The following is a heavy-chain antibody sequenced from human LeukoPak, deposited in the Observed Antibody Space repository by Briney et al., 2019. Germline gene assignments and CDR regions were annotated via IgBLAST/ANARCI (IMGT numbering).Heavy chain of an antibody. CDR2: IKQDGSET. CDR1: GFTFSSHW. V-gene: IGHV3-7*01. D-gene: IGHD3-16*01. CDR3: ARSPRRGEFDY. J-gene: IGHJ4*02. Sequence: PGGSLRLSCAASGFTFSSHWMIWVRQAPGKGLEWVANIKQDGSETYYVDSVKGRFTISRDNTQNSLYLQMNSLGADDTALYYCARSPRRGEFDYWGQGTLVTVSS.